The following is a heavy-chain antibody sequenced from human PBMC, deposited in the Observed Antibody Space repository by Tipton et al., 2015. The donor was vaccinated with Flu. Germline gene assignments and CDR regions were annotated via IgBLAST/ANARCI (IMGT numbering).Heavy chain of an antibody. V-gene: IGHV3-23*04. Sequence: VQLVQSGGGLVQPGGSLRLSCEASGFTFSRYAMSWVRQAPGKGLEWVSGISGGGAITYFADSVKGRFTISRDNSKNTLVLQMNSLRAEDTAVYYCAKVIPELVAGLDYWGQGTLVTVSS. CDR2: ISGGGAIT. D-gene: IGHD6-19*01. CDR1: GFTFSRYA. CDR3: AKVIPELVAGLDY. J-gene: IGHJ4*02.